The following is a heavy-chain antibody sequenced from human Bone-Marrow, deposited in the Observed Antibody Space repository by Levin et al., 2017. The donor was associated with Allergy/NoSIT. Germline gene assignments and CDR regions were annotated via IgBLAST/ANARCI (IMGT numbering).Heavy chain of an antibody. V-gene: IGHV4-39*01. CDR3: ARHGPAYYNDWSDAFDV. Sequence: SQTLSLPCPVSGGSIRSSYYWGWIRQPPGRGLEWIAYIYYSGTSYYTPSLGSRITISVDTSKNQLSLKMSSVTAADTAVYYCARHGPAYYNDWSDAFDVWGQGTMVTVSS. J-gene: IGHJ3*01. CDR2: IYYSGTS. D-gene: IGHD3-9*01. CDR1: GGSIRSSYY.